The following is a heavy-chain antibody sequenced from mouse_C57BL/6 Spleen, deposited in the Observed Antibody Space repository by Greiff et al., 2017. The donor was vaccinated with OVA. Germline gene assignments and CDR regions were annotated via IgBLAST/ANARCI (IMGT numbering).Heavy chain of an antibody. D-gene: IGHD2-4*01. CDR1: GYTFTSYW. V-gene: IGHV1-55*01. CDR2: IYPGSGST. J-gene: IGHJ4*01. Sequence: QVQLQQPGAELVKPGASVKMSCKASGYTFTSYWITWVKQRPGQGLEWIGDIYPGSGSTNYNEKFKSKSTLTVDTSSSTSYMQLSSLTSEDSAVYYCARGIYYDYAYAMDYWGQGTSVTVSS. CDR3: ARGIYYDYAYAMDY.